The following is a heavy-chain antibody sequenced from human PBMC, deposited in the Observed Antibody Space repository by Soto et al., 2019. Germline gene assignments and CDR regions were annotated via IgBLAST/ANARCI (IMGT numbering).Heavy chain of an antibody. V-gene: IGHV3-7*04. Sequence: PGGSLRLCCGGSGLTFSSYWMSWFRLAPGKGLEWVANIKQDGGQKWYGDSVKGRFTISRDNTKNSLYLQMNSLRAEDTAVYYCSRVVYFDTCGPHSDVFDFSTQGTMV. CDR1: GLTFSSYW. D-gene: IGHD3-22*01. J-gene: IGHJ3*01. CDR2: IKQDGGQK. CDR3: SRVVYFDTCGPHSDVFDF.